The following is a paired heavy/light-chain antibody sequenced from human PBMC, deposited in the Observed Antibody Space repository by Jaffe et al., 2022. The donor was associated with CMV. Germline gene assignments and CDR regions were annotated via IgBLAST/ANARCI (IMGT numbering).Heavy chain of an antibody. Sequence: EVQLVESGGGLIQPGGSLRLSCVASGFTVSSNYMSWVRQAPGKGLEWVSVIYSGGTTFYADSVKGRFTISRDNSENTLYLQMSSLRAEDTALYYCARGHYYGSGSYYNLDWGQGTLVTVSS. V-gene: IGHV3-53*01. CDR2: IYSGGTT. CDR3: ARGHYYGSGSYYNLD. J-gene: IGHJ4*02. D-gene: IGHD3-10*01. CDR1: GFTVSSNY.
Light chain of an antibody. CDR3: QQRSNWPLT. V-gene: IGKV3-11*01. CDR2: DAS. J-gene: IGKJ4*01. CDR1: QSVSSY. Sequence: EIVLTQSPATLSLSPGERATLSCRASQSVSSYLAWYQQKPGQAPRLLIYDASNRATGIPARFSGIGSGTDFTLTISSLEPEDFAVYYCQQRSNWPLTFGGGTKVEIK.